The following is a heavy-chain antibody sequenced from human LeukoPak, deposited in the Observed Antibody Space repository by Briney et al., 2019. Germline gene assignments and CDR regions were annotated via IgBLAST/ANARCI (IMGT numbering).Heavy chain of an antibody. Sequence: GESLKISCKGSGYNFTSYWIGWVRQMPGKGLEWMGIIYPGDSDTRYSPSFQGQVTISADKSICTAYLQWSSLKASDTAMYYCARRHQWELLYYFDYWGQGTLVTVSS. CDR3: ARRHQWELLYYFDY. D-gene: IGHD1-26*01. V-gene: IGHV5-51*01. J-gene: IGHJ4*02. CDR1: GYNFTSYW. CDR2: IYPGDSDT.